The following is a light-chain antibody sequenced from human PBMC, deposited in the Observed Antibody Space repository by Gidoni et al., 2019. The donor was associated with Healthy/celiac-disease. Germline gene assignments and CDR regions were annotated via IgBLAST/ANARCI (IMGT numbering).Light chain of an antibody. J-gene: IGKJ1*01. Sequence: EIVLTQSPGTLSLSPGERATLSCRASQSVSSSYLAWYQQKPGQAPRLLIYGASSRATGIPDRFSGSGSGTDFTLTISRLEPEDFAVYYCQQYGTLFXQXTKVXIK. CDR2: GAS. CDR3: QQYGTL. V-gene: IGKV3-20*01. CDR1: QSVSSSY.